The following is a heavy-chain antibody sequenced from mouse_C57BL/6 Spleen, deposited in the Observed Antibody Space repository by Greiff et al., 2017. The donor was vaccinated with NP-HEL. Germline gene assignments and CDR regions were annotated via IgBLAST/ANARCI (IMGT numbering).Heavy chain of an antibody. V-gene: IGHV2-9-1*01. CDR1: GFSFTSYA. CDR3: ARNYGTYYYFDY. J-gene: IGHJ2*01. CDR2: IWTGGGT. D-gene: IGHD1-1*01. Sequence: QVQLQQSGPGLVATAKCLSITCTVSGFSFTSYAISWVRQPPGKGLEWLGVIWTGGGTNYNSALKSRLSISKDNSKSQVFLKMNSLPTDDTARYYCARNYGTYYYFDYYGQGTTLTVSS.